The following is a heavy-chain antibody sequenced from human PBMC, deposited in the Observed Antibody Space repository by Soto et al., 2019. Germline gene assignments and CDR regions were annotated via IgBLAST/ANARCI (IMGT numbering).Heavy chain of an antibody. Sequence: GGSLRLSCAASGFTFSSYAMSWVRQAPGKGLEWVSAISGSGGSTYYADSVKGRFTFSRDNSKNTLYLQLNSLRADDTAVYYCAKHRPSIYCSGGSCQPGLDYWGRGTLVTVSS. J-gene: IGHJ4*02. CDR2: ISGSGGST. CDR3: AKHRPSIYCSGGSCQPGLDY. D-gene: IGHD2-15*01. CDR1: GFTFSSYA. V-gene: IGHV3-23*01.